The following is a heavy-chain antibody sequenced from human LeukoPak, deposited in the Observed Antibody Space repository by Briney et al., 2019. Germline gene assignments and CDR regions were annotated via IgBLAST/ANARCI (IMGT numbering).Heavy chain of an antibody. Sequence: PGGSLRLSCAASGFTFNSYAMSWVRQAPGKGLEWVAVISYDGSNKYYADSVKGRFTISRDNSKNTLYLQMNSLRAEDTAVYYCARGEGGGDGYKSDYWGQGTLVTVSS. D-gene: IGHD5-24*01. J-gene: IGHJ4*02. CDR1: GFTFNSYA. CDR2: ISYDGSNK. CDR3: ARGEGGGDGYKSDY. V-gene: IGHV3-30-3*01.